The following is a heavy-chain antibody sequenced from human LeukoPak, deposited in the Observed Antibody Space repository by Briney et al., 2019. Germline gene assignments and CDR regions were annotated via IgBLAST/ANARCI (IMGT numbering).Heavy chain of an antibody. D-gene: IGHD2-15*01. CDR3: TTVDCSGGSCSVGYFDY. Sequence: ASVKVSCKVSGYTLTDLSIHWVRQAPGKGLEWMGGFDPEDGEIIHARKFQGRVTMTEDTSTDTAYMELSSLRSEDTAVYYCTTVDCSGGSCSVGYFDYWGQGTLVTVSS. J-gene: IGHJ4*02. CDR2: FDPEDGEI. CDR1: GYTLTDLS. V-gene: IGHV1-24*01.